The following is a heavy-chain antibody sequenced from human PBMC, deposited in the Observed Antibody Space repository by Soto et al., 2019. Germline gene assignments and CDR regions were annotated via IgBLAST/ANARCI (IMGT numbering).Heavy chain of an antibody. D-gene: IGHD2-2*01. CDR1: GFTFSDYY. V-gene: IGHV3-11*01. CDR2: ISSSGSTI. J-gene: IGHJ3*02. CDR3: ARGEGCSSTSCYVYAFDI. Sequence: PGGSLRLSCAASGFTFSDYYMSWIRQAPGKGLEWVSYISSSGSTIYYADSVKGRFTISRDNAKNSLYLQMNSLRAEDTAVYYCARGEGCSSTSCYVYAFDIWGQGTMVTVSS.